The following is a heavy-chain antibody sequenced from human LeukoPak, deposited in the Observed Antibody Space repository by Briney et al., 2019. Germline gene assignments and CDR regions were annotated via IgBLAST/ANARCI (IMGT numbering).Heavy chain of an antibody. J-gene: IGHJ4*02. CDR1: GFTFNSYA. CDR3: AKDRYTTGRPLDY. CDR2: ASADGGK. D-gene: IGHD1-1*01. Sequence: GGSLRLSCAASGFTFNSYAIHWVRQTPGKGLEWVAIASADGGKYYAASAKGRFTISRDNSVNTVYLQMNSLRPDDTALFYCAKDRYTTGRPLDYWGQGTLVTVSS. V-gene: IGHV3-30*18.